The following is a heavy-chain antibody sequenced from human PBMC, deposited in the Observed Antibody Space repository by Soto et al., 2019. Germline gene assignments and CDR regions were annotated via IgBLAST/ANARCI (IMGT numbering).Heavy chain of an antibody. D-gene: IGHD1-1*01. V-gene: IGHV3-72*01. CDR3: VRVGLDHNWLDP. Sequence: PGGSLRLSCAASGFTFSDHYMDWVRQAPGKGLEWVGRTRNKVNSYTTEYAASVKGRFTISRDDLKNLLYLQMNSLKTEETALYYCVRVGLDHNWLDPWGQGTLVTVSS. J-gene: IGHJ5*02. CDR2: TRNKVNSYTT. CDR1: GFTFSDHY.